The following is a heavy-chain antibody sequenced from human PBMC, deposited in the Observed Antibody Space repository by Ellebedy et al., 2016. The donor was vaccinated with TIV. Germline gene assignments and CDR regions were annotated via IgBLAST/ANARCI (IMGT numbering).Heavy chain of an antibody. V-gene: IGHV4-34*01. CDR1: GGSFSGYY. Sequence: MPSETLSLTCAVYGGSFSGYYWSWSRQRPGKGLEWSGEINHSGSANYNSSLKSRVTILVDTSKNQFSRKLSSLTAADTAVYYCAIGQKDTIFGVVVSLRRWFDPWGQGTLVTISS. CDR3: AIGQKDTIFGVVVSLRRWFDP. J-gene: IGHJ5*02. CDR2: INHSGSA. D-gene: IGHD3-3*01.